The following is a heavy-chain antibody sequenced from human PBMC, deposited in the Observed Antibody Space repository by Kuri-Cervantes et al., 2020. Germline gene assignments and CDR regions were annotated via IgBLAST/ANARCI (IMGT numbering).Heavy chain of an antibody. V-gene: IGHV4-61*01. CDR3: ARESVVVTVFDI. D-gene: IGHD2-21*02. J-gene: IGHJ3*02. CDR1: GGSVGSGSYY. CDR2: IYYSGST. Sequence: SETLSLTCTVSGGSVGSGSYYWSWIRQPPGKGLEWIGYIYYSGSTNYNPSLKSRVTISVDTSKNQFSLKLSSVTAADTAVYYCARESVVVTVFDIWGQGTMVTVSS.